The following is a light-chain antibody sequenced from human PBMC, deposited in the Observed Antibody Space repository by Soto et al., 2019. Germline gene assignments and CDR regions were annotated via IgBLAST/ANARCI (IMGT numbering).Light chain of an antibody. Sequence: EIVLTQSPATLSLSPGERVTLSCRASQSVGTYLAWYRQKAGQAPRLLIYDASNRATAIPARVSGSGSGTDFSLTISSLEPEDFAVYYCQQRYSWPWTFGQGTKVDIK. J-gene: IGKJ2*01. CDR3: QQRYSWPWT. V-gene: IGKV3-11*01. CDR1: QSVGTY. CDR2: DAS.